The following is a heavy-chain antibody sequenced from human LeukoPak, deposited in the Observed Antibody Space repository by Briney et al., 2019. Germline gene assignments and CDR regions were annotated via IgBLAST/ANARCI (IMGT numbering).Heavy chain of an antibody. Sequence: SVNVSCKASGRTFSSYAIIWVRQAPGQGLEWLGRIIPIFGIANYAQRFQGRVTIAADKSTSTAYMELSSLKSEDTSVYYCARGGSSVLREGMDVWGQGTTVTVSS. J-gene: IGHJ6*02. V-gene: IGHV1-69*04. CDR3: ARGGSSVLREGMDV. D-gene: IGHD3-10*01. CDR1: GRTFSSYA. CDR2: IIPIFGIA.